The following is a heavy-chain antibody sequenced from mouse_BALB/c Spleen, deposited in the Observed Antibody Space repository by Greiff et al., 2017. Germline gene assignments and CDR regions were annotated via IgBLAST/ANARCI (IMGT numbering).Heavy chain of an antibody. D-gene: IGHD2-14*01. J-gene: IGHJ2*01. Sequence: EVQLQVSGPELVKPGASVKISCKASGYTFTDYNMHWVKQSHGKSLEWIGYIYPYNGGTGYNQKFKSKATLTVDNSSSTAYMELRSLTSEDSAVYYCARADYRWYYFDYWGQGTTLTVSS. CDR1: GYTFTDYN. CDR3: ARADYRWYYFDY. V-gene: IGHV1S29*02. CDR2: IYPYNGGT.